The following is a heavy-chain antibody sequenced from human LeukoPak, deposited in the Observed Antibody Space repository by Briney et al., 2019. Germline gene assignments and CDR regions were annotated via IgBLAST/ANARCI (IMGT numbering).Heavy chain of an antibody. CDR1: GASISSYY. CDR2: IYHSGST. CDR3: ASALFIENAFDI. D-gene: IGHD1-26*01. V-gene: IGHV4-59*01. J-gene: IGHJ3*02. Sequence: SETLSLTCTVSGASISSYYWSWIRQPPGKGVEWIGYIYHSGSTVYRPSLKSRVTISVDTSKNQFPLKLSSVTAADTAVYYCASALFIENAFDIWGQGTMVTVSS.